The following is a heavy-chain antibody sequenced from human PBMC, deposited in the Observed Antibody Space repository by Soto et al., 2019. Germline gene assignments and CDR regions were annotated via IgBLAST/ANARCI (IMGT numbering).Heavy chain of an antibody. CDR2: INPNSGGT. CDR1: GYTFIAYH. V-gene: IGHV1-2*02. Sequence: QVQLVQSGAEAKKPGSSVKVSCKAAGYTFIAYHIHWLRQAPGQGLEWMGWINPNSGGTNYAQEVQDRVNMTRDTSISTAYMEPSRLTSDDTPMYYCAKDHGSGWYEDLDYWGQGTLVNVSP. J-gene: IGHJ4*02. CDR3: AKDHGSGWYEDLDY. D-gene: IGHD6-19*01.